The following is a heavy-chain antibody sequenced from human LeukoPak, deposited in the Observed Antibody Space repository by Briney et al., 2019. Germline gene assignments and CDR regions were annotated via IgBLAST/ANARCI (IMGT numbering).Heavy chain of an antibody. CDR3: ARGGRGHDFSPNYYYGLDV. V-gene: IGHV3-64*01. J-gene: IGHJ6*02. D-gene: IGHD5-12*01. Sequence: GGSLRLSCAASGFTFDSYAMHWVRQAPGKGLEYVSAISRNGGSTFYANSVKGRFTISGDNSKNTLYLQMGSLRAEDTAVYYCARGGRGHDFSPNYYYGLDVWGQGTTVTVSS. CDR2: ISRNGGST. CDR1: GFTFDSYA.